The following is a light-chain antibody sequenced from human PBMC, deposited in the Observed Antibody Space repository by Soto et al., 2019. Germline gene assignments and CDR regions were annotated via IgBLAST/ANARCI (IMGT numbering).Light chain of an antibody. CDR3: QQYNNWPAIT. Sequence: EILLTQSPGTLPLSPGERATLSCRAGQSVSNKYLACYQQKPGHPPRLVFSGPSTRAPGIPASFSGFGSGTDFTLTISSLQYDDFAINYCQQYNNWPAITFGQGTRLEIK. CDR2: GPS. CDR1: QSVSNKY. V-gene: IGKV3D-15*01. J-gene: IGKJ5*01.